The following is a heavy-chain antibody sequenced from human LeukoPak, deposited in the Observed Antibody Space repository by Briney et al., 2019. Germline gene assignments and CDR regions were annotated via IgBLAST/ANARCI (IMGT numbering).Heavy chain of an antibody. V-gene: IGHV3-53*01. J-gene: IGHJ4*02. CDR2: IYSGGNT. D-gene: IGHD5-24*01. CDR1: GFTVSSNY. Sequence: GGSLRLSCAASGFTVSSNYMSWVRQAPGKGLEWVSFIYSGGNTYYADSVKGRFTISRDNTKNTLYLQMNSLRAEDTAVYLCARRDGYKFYFDYWGQGTLVTVSS. CDR3: ARRDGYKFYFDY.